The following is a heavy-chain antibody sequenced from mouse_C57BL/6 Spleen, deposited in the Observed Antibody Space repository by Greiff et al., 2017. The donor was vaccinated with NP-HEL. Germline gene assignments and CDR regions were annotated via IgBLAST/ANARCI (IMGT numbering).Heavy chain of an antibody. V-gene: IGHV2-2*01. CDR1: GFSLTSYG. J-gene: IGHJ3*01. CDR3: ASSITTVVSPFAY. CDR2: IWSGGST. D-gene: IGHD1-1*01. Sequence: QVQLKQSGPGLVQPSQCLSISCTVSGFSLTSYGVHWVRQSPGKGLEWLGVIWSGGSTDYNAAFISRLSISKDNSKSHVFFKMNSRQADDTAIYYCASSITTVVSPFAYWGQGTLVTVSA.